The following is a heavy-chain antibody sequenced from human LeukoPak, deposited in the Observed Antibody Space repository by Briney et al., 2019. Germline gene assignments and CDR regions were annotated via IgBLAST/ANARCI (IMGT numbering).Heavy chain of an antibody. CDR1: GYTFTGYY. V-gene: IGHV1-2*02. Sequence: ASVKVSCKASGYTFTGYYMHWVRQAPGRGLEWMGWINPYSGGTNYAQKFQGRVTMTRDTSISTAYMELSRLRSDDTAVYYCARVTPYLKGVESEPHFDDWGQGTLVPVSS. J-gene: IGHJ4*02. CDR2: INPYSGGT. D-gene: IGHD1-14*01. CDR3: ARVTPYLKGVESEPHFDD.